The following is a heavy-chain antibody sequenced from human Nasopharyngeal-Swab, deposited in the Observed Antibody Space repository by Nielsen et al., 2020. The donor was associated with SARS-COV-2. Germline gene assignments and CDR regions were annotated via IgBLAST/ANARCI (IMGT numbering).Heavy chain of an antibody. CDR3: AREGALVPAAMAYYFDY. V-gene: IGHV4-61*02. CDR1: GGPISSGSYY. D-gene: IGHD2-2*01. CDR2: IYTSGST. Sequence: LILSCTVSGGPISSGSYYLSWFRQPPGKGLWCLGCIYTSGSTNYNPSPKSRVTISVDTSKNQFSLKLSSVTAADTAVYYCAREGALVPAAMAYYFDYWGQGTLVTVSS. J-gene: IGHJ4*02.